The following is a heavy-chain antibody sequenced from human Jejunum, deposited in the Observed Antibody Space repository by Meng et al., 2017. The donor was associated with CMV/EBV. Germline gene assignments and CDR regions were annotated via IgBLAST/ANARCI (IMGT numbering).Heavy chain of an antibody. CDR3: AKDRGSIVLVPAAMGRRRYYSDGMDV. J-gene: IGHJ6*02. V-gene: IGHV3-23*03. CDR2: IFRSGNSVTST. Sequence: APGKGLEWVSVIFRSGNSVTSTYYAGSVKGRFTISRDIPENTLYLQMNSLRDEDTAVYYCAKDRGSIVLVPAAMGRRRYYSDGMDVWGQGTTVTVSS. D-gene: IGHD2-2*01.